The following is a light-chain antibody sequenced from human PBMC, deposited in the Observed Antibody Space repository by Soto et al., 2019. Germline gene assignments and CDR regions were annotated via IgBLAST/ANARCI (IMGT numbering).Light chain of an antibody. CDR3: QQRSNWPSIT. CDR1: QSVSSN. CDR2: DAS. Sequence: EIVLTHSPGTLSLSPCERATLSSRASQSVSSNLAWYQQKPGQAPRLLIYDASNRATGIPARFSGSGSGTDFTLTISSLEPEDFAVYYCQQRSNWPSITFGQGTRLEIK. J-gene: IGKJ5*01. V-gene: IGKV3-11*01.